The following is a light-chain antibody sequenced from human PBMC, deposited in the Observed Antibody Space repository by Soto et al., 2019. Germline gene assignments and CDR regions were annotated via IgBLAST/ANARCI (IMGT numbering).Light chain of an antibody. V-gene: IGLV2-14*01. CDR1: SSDVGGYNY. Sequence: QSVLTQPASVSGSLGQSITISCTGSSSDVGGYNYVSWYQQHPGQAPRLLIHEVTNRPSGVSDRFSGSKSANTASLTISGLQAEDEAHYYCSSYTTFRTPHVAFGGATKLTVL. J-gene: IGLJ2*01. CDR3: SSYTTFRTPHVA. CDR2: EVT.